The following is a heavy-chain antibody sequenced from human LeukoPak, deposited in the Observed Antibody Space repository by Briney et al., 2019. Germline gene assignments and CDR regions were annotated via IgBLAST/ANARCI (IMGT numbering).Heavy chain of an antibody. J-gene: IGHJ5*02. CDR2: IYYSGST. V-gene: IGHV4-39*01. CDR3: ARRDDFWNKPFS. CDR1: GGSISSSSYY. Sequence: PSETLSLTCTVSGGSISSSSYYWAWIRQPPGKGLEWVGSIYYSGSTHYNPSLESRVTISIDTSKNQFSLKLSSVTAADTAVYYCARRDDFWNKPFSWGQGTLVTVSS. D-gene: IGHD3-3*01.